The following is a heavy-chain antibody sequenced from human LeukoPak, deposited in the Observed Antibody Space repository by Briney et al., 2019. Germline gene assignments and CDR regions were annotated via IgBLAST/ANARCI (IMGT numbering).Heavy chain of an antibody. Sequence: GGSLRLSCAASGFTFSGYWMHWVRQAPGKGLVWVSRINSDGSSTSYADSVKGRSTISRDNGKNTLYLQMNSLRAEDTAVYYCTSGGYYSLGDYWGQGTLVTVSS. J-gene: IGHJ4*02. V-gene: IGHV3-74*01. CDR3: TSGGYYSLGDY. D-gene: IGHD4-11*01. CDR2: INSDGSST. CDR1: GFTFSGYW.